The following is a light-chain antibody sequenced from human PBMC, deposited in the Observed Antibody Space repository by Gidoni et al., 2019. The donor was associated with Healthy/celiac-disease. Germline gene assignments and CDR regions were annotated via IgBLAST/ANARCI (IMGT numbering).Light chain of an antibody. J-gene: IGKJ1*01. V-gene: IGKV3-20*01. CDR3: QQYGSSPRT. CDR2: GAS. Sequence: DIVLTHSPGNLSLSPGERATLSCRASQSVSSSYLSWYQQKPGQAPRRLSYGASSRATGIPDSFSGSGSGTDFTLTISRLEPEDLAVYYCQQYGSSPRTFGQGTKVEIK. CDR1: QSVSSSY.